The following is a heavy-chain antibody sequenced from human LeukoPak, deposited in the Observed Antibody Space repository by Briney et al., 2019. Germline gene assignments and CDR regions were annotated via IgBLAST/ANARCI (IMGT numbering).Heavy chain of an antibody. D-gene: IGHD6-19*01. Sequence: MSSETLSLTCTVSGGSISSSSYYWGWIRQPPGKGLEWIGSIYYSGSTYYNPSLKSRVTISVGTSKNQFSLKLSSVTAADTAVYYCARRNLSSGFFDYWGQGTLVTVSS. V-gene: IGHV4-39*01. CDR1: GGSISSSSYY. J-gene: IGHJ4*02. CDR2: IYYSGST. CDR3: ARRNLSSGFFDY.